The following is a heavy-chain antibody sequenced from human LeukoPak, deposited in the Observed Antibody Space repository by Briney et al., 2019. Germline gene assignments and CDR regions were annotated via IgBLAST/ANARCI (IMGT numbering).Heavy chain of an antibody. Sequence: ASVKVSCKASGYTFTDYYMHWVRQAPGQGLEWMGWINPNSGGTNYAQKFQGRVTMTRDTSISTAYMELSRLRSDDTAVYYCARWLHDYNAFDIWAKGQWSPSLQ. CDR2: INPNSGGT. V-gene: IGHV1-2*02. J-gene: IGHJ3*02. CDR1: GYTFTDYY. CDR3: ARWLHDYNAFDI. D-gene: IGHD4-11*01.